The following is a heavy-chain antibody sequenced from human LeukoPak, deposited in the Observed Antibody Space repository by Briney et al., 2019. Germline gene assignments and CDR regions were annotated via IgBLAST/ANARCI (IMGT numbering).Heavy chain of an antibody. CDR3: TTIRPGY. J-gene: IGHJ4*02. V-gene: IGHV3-21*01. CDR2: FESGQRHI. CDR1: GFKFSDYR. Sequence: PGGSLRPSCALSGFKFSDYRIAWVRQAPGGGLEWVASFESGQRHIDYAASVKGRFTISTDNAKNSLLLQMNSLGAEDTAVYYCTTIRPGYWGQGTLVTVSS. D-gene: IGHD5-12*01.